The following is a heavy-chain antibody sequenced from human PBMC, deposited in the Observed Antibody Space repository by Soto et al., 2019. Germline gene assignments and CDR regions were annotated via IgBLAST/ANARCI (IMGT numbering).Heavy chain of an antibody. D-gene: IGHD3-10*01. V-gene: IGHV1-69*01. CDR3: ARLVSPGDP. CDR1: GGTFSSYA. CDR2: IIPIFGTA. Sequence: QVQLVQSGAEVKKPGSSVNLSCKASGGTFSSYAISWVRQAPGQGLEWMGGIIPIFGTANYAQKFQGRVTITADESTSTAYMELSSLSSEDTAVYYCARLVSPGDPWGQGTLVTVSS. J-gene: IGHJ5*02.